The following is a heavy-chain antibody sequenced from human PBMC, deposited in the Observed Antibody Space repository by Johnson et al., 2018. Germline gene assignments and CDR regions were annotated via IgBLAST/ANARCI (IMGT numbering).Heavy chain of an antibody. CDR1: GFTFSDYY. D-gene: IGHD1-1*01. V-gene: IGHV3-11*01. CDR3: AGRMRGNWNYYYGMDV. J-gene: IGHJ6*02. CDR2: ISSSGSTI. Sequence: QLVESGGGLVKPGGSLRLSCAASGFTFSDYYMSWIRQAPGKGLEWVSYISSSGSTIYYADSVKGRFTISRENAKNSLYLQMNSLRAEETAVYYCAGRMRGNWNYYYGMDVWGQGTTVTVSS.